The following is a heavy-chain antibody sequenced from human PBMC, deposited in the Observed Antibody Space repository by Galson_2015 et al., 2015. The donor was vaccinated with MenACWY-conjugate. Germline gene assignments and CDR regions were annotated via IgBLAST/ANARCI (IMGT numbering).Heavy chain of an antibody. CDR3: ARGAGAVAGFSFYYMDV. CDR2: IRFDGSDK. D-gene: IGHD6-19*01. Sequence: SLRLACAASGFTFSSYGMHWVGQAPGKGLEWVAFIRFDGSDKYYVDSVKGRFTVSRDNSKNTLYLQMSSLRAEDTAVYYCARGAGAVAGFSFYYMDVWGKGTTVTVSS. V-gene: IGHV3-30*02. J-gene: IGHJ6*03. CDR1: GFTFSSYG.